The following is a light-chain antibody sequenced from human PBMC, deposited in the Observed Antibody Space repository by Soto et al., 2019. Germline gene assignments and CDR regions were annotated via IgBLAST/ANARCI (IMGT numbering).Light chain of an antibody. Sequence: EIVLTQSPGTLSLFPGEGATLSCRASQSVGDRLAWYQQKPGQSPRILISGASSRAAVIPDRFSGGGSGTDFTLTIRRLEPEDFALYYCQQYTSSPISFGQGTRLDIK. CDR3: QQYTSSPIS. CDR1: QSVGDR. CDR2: GAS. J-gene: IGKJ5*01. V-gene: IGKV3-20*01.